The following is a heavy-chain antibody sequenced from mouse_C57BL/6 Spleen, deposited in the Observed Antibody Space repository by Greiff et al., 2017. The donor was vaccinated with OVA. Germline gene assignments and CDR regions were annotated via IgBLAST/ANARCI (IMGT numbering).Heavy chain of an antibody. CDR3: ARGRDPLDY. CDR1: GFTFSSYG. Sequence: EVQVVESGGDLVKPGGSLKLSCAASGFTFSSYGMSWVRQTPDKRLEWVATISSGGSYTYYPDSVKGRFTISRDNAKNTLYLQMSSLKSEDTAMYYCARGRDPLDYWGQGTSVTVSS. CDR2: ISSGGSYT. V-gene: IGHV5-6*01. J-gene: IGHJ4*01.